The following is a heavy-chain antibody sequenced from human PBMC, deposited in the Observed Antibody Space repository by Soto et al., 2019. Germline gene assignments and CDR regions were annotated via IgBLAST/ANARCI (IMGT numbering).Heavy chain of an antibody. J-gene: IGHJ4*02. V-gene: IGHV3-33*01. CDR2: IWYDGSNK. Sequence: VAVIWYDGSNKYYADSVKGRFTISRDNSKNTLYLQMNSLRAEDTAVYYCARDLELELPSYYFDYWGQGTLVTVSS. CDR3: ARDLELELPSYYFDY. D-gene: IGHD1-7*01.